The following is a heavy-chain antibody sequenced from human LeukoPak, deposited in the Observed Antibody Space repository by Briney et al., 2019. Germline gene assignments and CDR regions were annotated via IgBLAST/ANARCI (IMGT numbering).Heavy chain of an antibody. Sequence: GASVKVSCKASGYTFTSYYMHWVRQAPGQGLEWMGIINPSGGSTSYAQKFQGRVTMTRDTSTSTVYMELSSLRSEDTAVYYCARGNTIFGVAVYYFDYWGQGTLVTVSS. D-gene: IGHD3-3*01. J-gene: IGHJ4*02. V-gene: IGHV1-46*01. CDR1: GYTFTSYY. CDR3: ARGNTIFGVAVYYFDY. CDR2: INPSGGST.